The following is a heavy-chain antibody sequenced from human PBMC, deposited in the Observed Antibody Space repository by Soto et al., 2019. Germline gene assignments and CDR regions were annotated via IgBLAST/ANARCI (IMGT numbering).Heavy chain of an antibody. V-gene: IGHV1-18*01. Sequence: QVQLVQSGAEVKKPGASVKVSCKASGYTFTSFGISWVRQAPGQGLEWMGWISAYNGNTNYAQKLQGRVTMTTDTSTSTAYMELRSLRSDDTAVYYCARDAGAYYYDSSGYLDYWGQGTLVTVSS. D-gene: IGHD3-22*01. CDR2: ISAYNGNT. J-gene: IGHJ4*02. CDR3: ARDAGAYYYDSSGYLDY. CDR1: GYTFTSFG.